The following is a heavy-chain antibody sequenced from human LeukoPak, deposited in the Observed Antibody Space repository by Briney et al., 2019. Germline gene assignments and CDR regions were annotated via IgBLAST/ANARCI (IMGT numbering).Heavy chain of an antibody. J-gene: IGHJ3*02. Sequence: GGSLRLSCAASGFTFSSYGMHWVRQAPGKGLEWVAFIRYDGSNKYYADSVKGRFTIARDNSKNTLYLQMNSLRAEDTAVYYCATVRYSSGWYESAFDIWGQGTMLTVSS. D-gene: IGHD6-19*01. V-gene: IGHV3-30*02. CDR1: GFTFSSYG. CDR2: IRYDGSNK. CDR3: ATVRYSSGWYESAFDI.